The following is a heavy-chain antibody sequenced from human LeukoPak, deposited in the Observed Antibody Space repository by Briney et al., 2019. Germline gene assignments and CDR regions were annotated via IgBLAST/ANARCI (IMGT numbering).Heavy chain of an antibody. Sequence: ASVKVSCKASGGTFSSYAISWVRQAPGQGLEWMGWINPNSGGTNYAQKFQGWVTMTRDTPISTAYMELSRLRSDDTAVYYCAREPVRRNYYYYGMDVWGQGTTVTVSS. CDR3: AREPVRRNYYYYGMDV. V-gene: IGHV1-2*04. J-gene: IGHJ6*02. CDR2: INPNSGGT. CDR1: GGTFSSYA. D-gene: IGHD1-1*01.